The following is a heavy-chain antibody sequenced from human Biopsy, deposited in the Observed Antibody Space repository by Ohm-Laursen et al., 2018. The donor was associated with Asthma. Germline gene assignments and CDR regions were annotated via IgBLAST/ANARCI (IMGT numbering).Heavy chain of an antibody. Sequence: SETLSLICTVSGASSITTTNYWAWIRQPPGERLGWVGSFYYCRTTIYNWSLKSRLSLSVDTPRNQFSFRLHSVTAADTAVYYCARHWSGTGWHDTYSWFDPWGRGTQVIVSS. CDR2: FYYCRTT. J-gene: IGHJ5*01. CDR1: GASSITTTNY. CDR3: ARHWSGTGWHDTYSWFDP. D-gene: IGHD1-1*01. V-gene: IGHV4-39*01.